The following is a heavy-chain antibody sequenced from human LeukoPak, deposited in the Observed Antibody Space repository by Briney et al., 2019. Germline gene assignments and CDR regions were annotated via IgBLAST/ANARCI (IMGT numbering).Heavy chain of an antibody. CDR2: INAYNGNT. Sequence: GASVKVSCKASGYTFTSYGISWVRQAPGQGLEWMGWINAYNGNTNYAQKLQGRVTMTTDTSTSTAYMELRSLRSDDTAVYYCARGSGIAAAGNLFDYWGQGTLVTVSS. CDR1: GYTFTSYG. CDR3: ARGSGIAAAGNLFDY. J-gene: IGHJ4*02. V-gene: IGHV1-18*01. D-gene: IGHD6-13*01.